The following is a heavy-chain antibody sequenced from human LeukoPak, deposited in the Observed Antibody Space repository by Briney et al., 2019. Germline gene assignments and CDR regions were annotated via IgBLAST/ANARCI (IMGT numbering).Heavy chain of an antibody. V-gene: IGHV3-9*03. J-gene: IGHJ3*02. Sequence: GGSLRLSCAASGFTFDDYGMHWVRQAPGKGLEWVSGISWDSGSVAYAESVEGRFTISRDNAKNSLYLQMNSLRAENMALYYCAKGSSSGWYPSFEAFDIWGQGTMVTVSS. CDR2: ISWDSGSV. D-gene: IGHD6-19*01. CDR1: GFTFDDYG. CDR3: AKGSSSGWYPSFEAFDI.